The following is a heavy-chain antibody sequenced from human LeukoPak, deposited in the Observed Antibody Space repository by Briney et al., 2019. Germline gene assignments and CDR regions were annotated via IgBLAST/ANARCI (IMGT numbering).Heavy chain of an antibody. D-gene: IGHD1-1*01. J-gene: IGHJ4*02. CDR2: IYYSGST. Sequence: SETLSLTCTVSGGSISSSSYYWGWIRQPPGKGLEWIGSIYYSGSTYYNPSLKSRVTISVDTSKNQFSLKLSSVTAADTAVYYCARQLNNNYYFDYWGQGTLVTVSS. CDR1: GGSISSSSYY. V-gene: IGHV4-39*01. CDR3: ARQLNNNYYFDY.